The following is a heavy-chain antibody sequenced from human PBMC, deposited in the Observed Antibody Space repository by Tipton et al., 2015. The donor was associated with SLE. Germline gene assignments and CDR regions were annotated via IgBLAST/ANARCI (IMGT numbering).Heavy chain of an antibody. CDR3: ARLKETGYYYYYYYMDV. J-gene: IGHJ6*03. Sequence: LRLSCSVSGGSLSSADYYWSWIRQPPGKGLEWIGYIFYSGTTYYNPSLKSRVTMSVDTSKNQFSLKLSSVTAADTAVYYCARLKETGYYYYYYYMDVWGKGTTVTVSS. V-gene: IGHV4-30-4*01. CDR1: GGSLSSADYY. CDR2: IFYSGTT.